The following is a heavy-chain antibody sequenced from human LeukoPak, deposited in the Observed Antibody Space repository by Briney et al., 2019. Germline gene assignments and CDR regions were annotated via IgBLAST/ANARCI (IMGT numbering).Heavy chain of an antibody. J-gene: IGHJ3*02. CDR2: INPNSGGT. D-gene: IGHD3-9*01. CDR1: GYTFTGYY. Sequence: ASVKVSCKASGYTFTGYYMHWVRQSPGQGLEWMGWINPNSGGTNYAQKLQGRVAMTRDTSISTAYMELSRLRSDDTAVYYCARGSKYILTGSITQRGAFDIWGQGTMVTVSS. CDR3: ARGSKYILTGSITQRGAFDI. V-gene: IGHV1-2*02.